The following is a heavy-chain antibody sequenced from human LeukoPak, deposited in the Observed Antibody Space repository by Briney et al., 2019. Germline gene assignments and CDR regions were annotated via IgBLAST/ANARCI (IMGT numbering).Heavy chain of an antibody. V-gene: IGHV3-21*01. CDR3: ARLTGNYGDY. CDR2: ISSGSSYI. CDR1: GFTFSSYS. J-gene: IGHJ4*02. D-gene: IGHD3-10*01. Sequence: GGSLRLSCAASGFTFSSYSMNWVRQAPGKGPEWVSSISSGSSYIYYADSVKGRFTISRENAKNSLYLQMDSLRAEDTAVYYCARLTGNYGDYWGQGTLVTVSS.